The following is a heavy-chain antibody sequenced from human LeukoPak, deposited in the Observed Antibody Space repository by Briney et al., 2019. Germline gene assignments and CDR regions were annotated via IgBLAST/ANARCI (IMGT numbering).Heavy chain of an antibody. CDR1: GFTFSRYA. Sequence: TGGSLRLSCAASGFTFSRYAMHWVRQAPGKGLEWVAVISYDGSNKYYADSEKCRFTISRDNAKNTLYLQMNSLRAEDTAVYYCARDWELRSWGQGTLVTVSS. J-gene: IGHJ4*02. D-gene: IGHD1-26*01. CDR2: ISYDGSNK. V-gene: IGHV3-30*04. CDR3: ARDWELRS.